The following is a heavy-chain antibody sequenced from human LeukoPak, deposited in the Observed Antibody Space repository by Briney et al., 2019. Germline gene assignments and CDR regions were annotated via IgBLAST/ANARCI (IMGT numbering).Heavy chain of an antibody. V-gene: IGHV3-15*03. CDR2: IKSKAYGGTT. Sequence: QPGGSLRLSCAASGFTFSNAWMSWVRQAPGKGLEWVGRIKSKAYGGTTEYAASVKGRFTISRDDSKSIAYLQMNSLKTEDTAVYYCTRDLAEVATTDYGDYSRPPYYYYGMDVWGQGTTVTVSS. CDR1: GFTFSNAW. J-gene: IGHJ6*02. CDR3: TRDLAEVATTDYGDYSRPPYYYYGMDV. D-gene: IGHD4-17*01.